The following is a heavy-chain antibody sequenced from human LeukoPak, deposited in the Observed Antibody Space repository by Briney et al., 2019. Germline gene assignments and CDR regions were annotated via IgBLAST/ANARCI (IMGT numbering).Heavy chain of an antibody. CDR1: GGSISSYY. CDR2: IYYSGST. J-gene: IGHJ4*02. V-gene: IGHV4-59*01. CDR3: ARDGRGSGSYYDY. D-gene: IGHD3-10*01. Sequence: SETLSLTCTVSGGSISSYYWSWIRQPPGKGLEWIGYIYYSGSTNYNPSLKSRVTISVDTSKNQFSLKLSSVTAADTAVYYCARDGRGSGSYYDYWGQGTLVTVSS.